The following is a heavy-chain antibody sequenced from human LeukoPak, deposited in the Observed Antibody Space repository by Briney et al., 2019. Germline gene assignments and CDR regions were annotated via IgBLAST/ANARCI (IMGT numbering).Heavy chain of an antibody. CDR1: GFTFSSYG. V-gene: IGHV3-30*02. J-gene: IGHJ4*02. D-gene: IGHD2-2*01. CDR2: IRYDGSNK. Sequence: GGSLRLSCAASGFTFSSYGMHWVRQAPGKGLEWVAFIRYDGSNKYYPDSVKGRFTISRDNSKNTLYLQMNSLRADDTAVYYCAKDWCSSTSCYLFDYWGQGTLVTVSS. CDR3: AKDWCSSTSCYLFDY.